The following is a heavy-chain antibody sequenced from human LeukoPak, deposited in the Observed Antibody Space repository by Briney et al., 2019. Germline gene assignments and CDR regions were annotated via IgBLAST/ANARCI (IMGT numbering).Heavy chain of an antibody. J-gene: IGHJ4*02. CDR2: IRSKANSYAT. V-gene: IGHV3-73*01. CDR1: GFTFSGSA. D-gene: IGHD3-9*01. CDR3: AKPILTAFGYFDY. Sequence: GGSLRLSCAASGFTFSGSAVHWVRQASGKGLEWVGRIRSKANSYATSYAASVKGRFTISRDDSKNTAYLQMNSLRAEDTAVYYCAKPILTAFGYFDYWGQGTLVTVSS.